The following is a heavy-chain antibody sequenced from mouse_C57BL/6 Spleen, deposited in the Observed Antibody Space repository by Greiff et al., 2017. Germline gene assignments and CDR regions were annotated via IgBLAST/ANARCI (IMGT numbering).Heavy chain of an antibody. J-gene: IGHJ3*01. V-gene: IGHV1-7*01. CDR2: INPSSGYT. D-gene: IGHD2-4*01. Sequence: QVQLQQSGAELAKPGASVKLSCKASGYTFTSYWMHWVKQRPGQGLEWIGYINPSSGYTKYNQKFKAKATLTADKSSSTAYMQLSSLTYEDSAVYYCAREPYHDYNGGFAYWGQGTLVTVSA. CDR3: AREPYHDYNGGFAY. CDR1: GYTFTSYW.